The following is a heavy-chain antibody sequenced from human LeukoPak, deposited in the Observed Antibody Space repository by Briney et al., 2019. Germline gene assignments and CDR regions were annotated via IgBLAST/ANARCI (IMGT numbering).Heavy chain of an antibody. CDR2: IYYSGST. D-gene: IGHD4-17*01. J-gene: IGHJ5*02. Sequence: SETLSLTCTVSGGSISSSSYYWGWIRQPPGKGLEWIGSIYYSGSTYYNPSLKSRVTISVDTSKNQFSLKLSSVTAADTAVYYCARHRYGDYVEASSWFDPWGQGTLVTVSS. CDR3: ARHRYGDYVEASSWFDP. CDR1: GGSISSSSYY. V-gene: IGHV4-39*01.